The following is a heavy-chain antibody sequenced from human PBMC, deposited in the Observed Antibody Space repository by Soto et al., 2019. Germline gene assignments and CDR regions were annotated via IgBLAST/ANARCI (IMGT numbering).Heavy chain of an antibody. CDR3: ARGLGTTVSYYYYYGMDV. V-gene: IGHV4-34*01. CDR2: INHSGST. D-gene: IGHD4-4*01. Sequence: SETLSLTCAVYGGSFSGYYWSWIRQPPGKGLEWIGEINHSGSTNYNPSLKSRVTISVDTSKNQFSLKLSSVTAADTAVYYCARGLGTTVSYYYYYGMDVWGQGTTVTVYS. CDR1: GGSFSGYY. J-gene: IGHJ6*01.